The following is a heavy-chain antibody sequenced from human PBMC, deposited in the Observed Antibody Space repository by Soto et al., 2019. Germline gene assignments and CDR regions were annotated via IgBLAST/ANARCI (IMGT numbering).Heavy chain of an antibody. Sequence: QVQLVESGGGVVQPGRSLRLSCAASGFTFSSYGMHWVRQAPGKGLEWVAVISYEGSNKYYADSVTGRFTISKDNSKNTLYLQMNSLRAEDTAVYYCAKDSSGWYFDYWGQGTLVTVSS. CDR2: ISYEGSNK. CDR1: GFTFSSYG. D-gene: IGHD6-19*01. CDR3: AKDSSGWYFDY. V-gene: IGHV3-30*18. J-gene: IGHJ4*02.